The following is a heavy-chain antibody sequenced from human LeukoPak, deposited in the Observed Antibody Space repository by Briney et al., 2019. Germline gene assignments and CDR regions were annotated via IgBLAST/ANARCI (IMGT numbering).Heavy chain of an antibody. CDR1: GFTFSDYY. CDR3: ASYDFWSGPFDY. CDR2: ISSSGSTI. Sequence: GGSLRLSCAASGFTFSDYYMSWIRQAPGKGLEWVSYISSSGSTIYYADSVKGRFTISRDNAKNSLYLQMNGLRAEDTAVYYCASYDFWSGPFDYWGQGTLVTVSS. J-gene: IGHJ4*02. V-gene: IGHV3-11*04. D-gene: IGHD3-3*01.